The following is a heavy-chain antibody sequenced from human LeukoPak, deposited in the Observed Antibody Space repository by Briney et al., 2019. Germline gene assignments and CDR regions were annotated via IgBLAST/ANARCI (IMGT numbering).Heavy chain of an antibody. J-gene: IGHJ4*02. CDR3: AREGGDILTGYNSDY. CDR1: GITLSNYG. D-gene: IGHD3-9*01. Sequence: PGGSLRLSCAVSGITLSNYGMSWVRQAPGKGLEWVAGISDSGGRTNYADSVKGRFTISRDNPKNTLYLQMNSLRAEDTAVYYCAREGGDILTGYNSDYWGQGTLVTVSS. CDR2: ISDSGGRT. V-gene: IGHV3-23*01.